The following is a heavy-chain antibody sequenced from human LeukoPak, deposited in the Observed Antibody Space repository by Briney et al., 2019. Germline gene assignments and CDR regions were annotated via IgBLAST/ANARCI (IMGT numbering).Heavy chain of an antibody. V-gene: IGHV5-51*01. D-gene: IGHD3-9*01. CDR1: GCRFSTYW. J-gene: IGHJ4*02. Sequence: GASLQISCKGSGCRFSTYWIGWVRQMPGKGLEGMGISYPGDSETTYSPSFQGQVTMSADRSISTAYLQWSSLKASDTAMYYCARGDDILTGYYMPVYWGQGTLVTVSS. CDR2: SYPGDSET. CDR3: ARGDDILTGYYMPVY.